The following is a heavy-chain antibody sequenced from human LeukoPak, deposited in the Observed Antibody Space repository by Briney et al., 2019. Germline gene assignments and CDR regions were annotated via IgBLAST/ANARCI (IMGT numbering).Heavy chain of an antibody. CDR1: GGSFSGYY. J-gene: IGHJ3*02. Sequence: SETLSLTCAVYGGSFSGYYWSWIRQPPGKGLEWIGEINHSGSTNYNPSLKSRVTISVDTSKNQFSLKLSSVTAADTAVYYCARDAGYCNGGSCYNAFDMWGQGTMVTVSS. D-gene: IGHD2-15*01. CDR3: ARDAGYCNGGSCYNAFDM. V-gene: IGHV4-34*01. CDR2: INHSGST.